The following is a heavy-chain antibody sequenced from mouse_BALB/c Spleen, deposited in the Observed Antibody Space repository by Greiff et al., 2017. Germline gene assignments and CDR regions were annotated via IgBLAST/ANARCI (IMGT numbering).Heavy chain of an antibody. CDR3: ARGRYDDLDY. D-gene: IGHD2-14*01. V-gene: IGHV5-4*02. CDR1: GFTFSDYY. Sequence: EVKLVESGGGLVKPGGSLKLSCAASGFTFSDYYMYWVRQTPEKRLEWVATISDGGSYTYYPDSVKGRFTISRDNAKNNLYLQMSRLKSEDTAMYYCARGRYDDLDYWGQGTTLTVSS. CDR2: ISDGGSYT. J-gene: IGHJ2*01.